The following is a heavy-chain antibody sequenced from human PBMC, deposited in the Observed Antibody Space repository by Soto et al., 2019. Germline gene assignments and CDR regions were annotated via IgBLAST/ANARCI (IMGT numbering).Heavy chain of an antibody. CDR3: ARHFYTYGFYFDY. J-gene: IGHJ4*02. Sequence: PSETLSLTCAVYGGSFSDTYWNWFRQPPGKGLEWIGEINHNTNTIYNPSLTSRVTISVDTSKNHFSLKLTSVTAADTAVYYCARHFYTYGFYFDYWGQGTPVTVSS. CDR2: INHNTNT. CDR1: GGSFSDTY. D-gene: IGHD5-18*01. V-gene: IGHV4-34*01.